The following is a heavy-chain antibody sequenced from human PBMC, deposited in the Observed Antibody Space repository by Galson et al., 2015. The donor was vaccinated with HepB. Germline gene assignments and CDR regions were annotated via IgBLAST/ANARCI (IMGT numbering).Heavy chain of an antibody. CDR1: GFTVSSNY. V-gene: IGHV3-66*01. CDR3: ARDRGISPSGWYGYFDL. J-gene: IGHJ2*01. CDR2: IYSGGST. Sequence: SLRLSCAASGFTVSSNYMSWVRQAPGKGLEWVSVIYSGGSTYYADSVKGRFTISRDNSKNTLYLQMNSLRAEDTAVYYCARDRGISPSGWYGYFDLWGRCTLVTFFS. D-gene: IGHD6-19*01.